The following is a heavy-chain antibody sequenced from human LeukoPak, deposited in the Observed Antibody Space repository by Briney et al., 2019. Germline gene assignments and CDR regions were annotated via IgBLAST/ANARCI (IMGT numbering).Heavy chain of an antibody. CDR3: AKEGRSLQTY. V-gene: IGHV3-30*04. J-gene: IGHJ4*02. CDR2: ISYDGSNK. Sequence: PGGSLRLSCAASRFTFSSYAMHWVRQAPGKGLEWVAVISYDGSNKYYAESVKGRFTISRDNAKNSLYLQMNSLRVEDTAVYYCAKEGRSLQTYWGQGTLVTVSS. D-gene: IGHD1-1*01. CDR1: RFTFSSYA.